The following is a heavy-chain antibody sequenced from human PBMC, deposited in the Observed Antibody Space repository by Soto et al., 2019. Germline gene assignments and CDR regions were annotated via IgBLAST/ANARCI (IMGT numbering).Heavy chain of an antibody. V-gene: IGHV1-69*13. Sequence: ASVKVSCTPPERTFSIYTICWVRQAPGQGLEWVGGIIPIFGTANYAQKFQGRVTITADESTSTAYMELSSLRSEDTAVYYCARDRRYYYGSGSVYYYYGMDVWGQGTTVTSP. J-gene: IGHJ6*02. CDR3: ARDRRYYYGSGSVYYYYGMDV. D-gene: IGHD3-10*01. CDR2: IIPIFGTA. CDR1: ERTFSIYT.